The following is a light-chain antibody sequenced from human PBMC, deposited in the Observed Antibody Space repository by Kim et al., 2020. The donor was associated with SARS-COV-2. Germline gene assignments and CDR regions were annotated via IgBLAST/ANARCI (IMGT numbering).Light chain of an antibody. J-gene: IGKJ2*01. CDR2: AAS. V-gene: IGKV1-39*01. CDR3: QQSYSTLYT. CDR1: QSFSSY. Sequence: SASVGDKVTITCRAIQSFSSYLKWYQQKPGKAPKLLIYAASSLQSGVPSRFSGSGSGTDFTLTISSLQPEDFATYYCQQSYSTLYTFGQGTKLEI.